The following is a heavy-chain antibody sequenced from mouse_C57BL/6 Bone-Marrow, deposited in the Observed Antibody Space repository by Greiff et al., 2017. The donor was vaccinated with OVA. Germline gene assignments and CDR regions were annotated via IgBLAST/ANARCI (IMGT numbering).Heavy chain of an antibody. CDR2: ISSGGSYT. CDR3: ARHRYYSNVLYAMDY. V-gene: IGHV5-6*01. D-gene: IGHD2-5*01. CDR1: GFTFSSYG. Sequence: EVMLVESGGDLVKPGGSLKLSCAASGFTFSSYGMSWVRQTPDKRLEWVATISSGGSYTYYPASVKGRFTISRDNAKNTLYLQMSSLKSEDTAMYYCARHRYYSNVLYAMDYWGQGTSVTVSA. J-gene: IGHJ4*01.